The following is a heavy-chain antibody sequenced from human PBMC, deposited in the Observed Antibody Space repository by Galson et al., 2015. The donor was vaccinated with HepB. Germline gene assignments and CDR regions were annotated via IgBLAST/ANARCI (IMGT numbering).Heavy chain of an antibody. Sequence: SLRLSCAASGFTFSSYWMHWVRQAPGKGLVWVSRINGDGSRTSYADSVKGRFTISRDNAKNTVYLQMNSLRAEDTAVYFCVREEEGIAGWFPYFQHWGQGTLATVSS. CDR1: GFTFSSYW. V-gene: IGHV3-74*01. J-gene: IGHJ1*01. CDR2: INGDGSRT. CDR3: VREEEGIAGWFPYFQH. D-gene: IGHD6-19*01.